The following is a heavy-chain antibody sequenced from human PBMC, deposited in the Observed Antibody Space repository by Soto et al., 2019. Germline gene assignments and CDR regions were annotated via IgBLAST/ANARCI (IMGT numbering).Heavy chain of an antibody. CDR3: ARGRATTNTIFGVVTSLYFYYYGMDV. V-gene: IGHV1-8*01. CDR1: GYTFTSYD. CDR2: MNPNSGNT. J-gene: IGHJ6*02. Sequence: ASVKVSCKASGYTFTSYDINWVRQATGQGLEWMGWMNPNSGNTGYAQKFQGRVTMTRNTSMSTAYMELSSLRSEDTAVYYCARGRATTNTIFGVVTSLYFYYYGMDVWGQGTTVTVSS. D-gene: IGHD3-3*01.